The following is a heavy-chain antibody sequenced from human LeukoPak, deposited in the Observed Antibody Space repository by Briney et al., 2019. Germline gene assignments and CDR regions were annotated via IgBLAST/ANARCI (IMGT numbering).Heavy chain of an antibody. Sequence: PGGSLRLSCAASGFTFSNHGMNWVRQAPGKGLEWVSYISSSGSVVFYADSVKGRFTISRDNAKNALYLQMNSLRAEDTAVYHCAREVGYDSSPPWGQGTLVTVSS. D-gene: IGHD3-3*01. CDR2: ISSSGSVV. CDR1: GFTFSNHG. J-gene: IGHJ5*02. V-gene: IGHV3-48*01. CDR3: AREVGYDSSPP.